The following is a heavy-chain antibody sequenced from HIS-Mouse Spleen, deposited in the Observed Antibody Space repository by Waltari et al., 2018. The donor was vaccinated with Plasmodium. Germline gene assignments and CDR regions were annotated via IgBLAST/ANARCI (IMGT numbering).Heavy chain of an antibody. CDR1: GFPLSNARMA. CDR2: IFSNDEK. CDR3: ARILADIVVVPAAMRTYYFDY. V-gene: IGHV2-26*01. J-gene: IGHJ4*02. Sequence: QVTLKESGPVLVKPPETLTPTCTVSGFPLSNARMAVSWIRQPPGKAPEWLAHIFSNDEKSYSKSLKSRLTISKDTSKSQVVLTMTNMDPVDTATYYCARILADIVVVPAAMRTYYFDYWGQGTLVTVSS. D-gene: IGHD2-2*01.